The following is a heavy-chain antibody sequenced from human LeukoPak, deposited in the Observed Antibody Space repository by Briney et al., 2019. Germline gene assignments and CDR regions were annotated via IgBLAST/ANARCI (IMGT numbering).Heavy chain of an antibody. Sequence: GASVKVSCKASGGTLSTYAISWVRQAPGQGLEWMGGIIPMFGTADYAQKFQGRVTITADESTSTVYMELSSLRSEDTAVYYCARGRWVNTVTDWFDPWGQGSLVTVSS. CDR1: GGTLSTYA. CDR2: IIPMFGTA. D-gene: IGHD4-17*01. CDR3: ARGRWVNTVTDWFDP. V-gene: IGHV1-69*13. J-gene: IGHJ5*02.